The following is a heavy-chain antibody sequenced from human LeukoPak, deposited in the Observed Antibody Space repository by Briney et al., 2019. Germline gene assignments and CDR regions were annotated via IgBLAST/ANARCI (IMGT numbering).Heavy chain of an antibody. J-gene: IGHJ6*02. D-gene: IGHD6-13*01. CDR3: ARGGARSSSYYYYGMDV. CDR1: GFDFSTYS. V-gene: IGHV3-48*01. CDR2: IDSSSSTI. Sequence: GGSLRLSCAASGFDFSTYSMHWVRRAPGRGLEWLSYIDSSSSTIYYADSVKGRFTISRDNAKNSLYLQMNSLRAEDTAVFYCARGGARSSSYYYYGMDVWGLGTTVTVSS.